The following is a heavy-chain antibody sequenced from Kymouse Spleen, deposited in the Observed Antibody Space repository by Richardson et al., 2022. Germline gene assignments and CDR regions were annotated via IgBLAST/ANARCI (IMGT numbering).Heavy chain of an antibody. CDR3: ARLLWFGELLGYFDY. D-gene: IGHD3-10*01. V-gene: IGHV4-34*01. CDR2: INHSGST. Sequence: QVQLQQWGAGLLKPSETLSLTCAVYGGSFSGYYWSWIRQPPGKGLEWIGEINHSGSTNYNPSLKSRVTISVDTSKNQFSLKLSSVTAADTAVYYCARLLWFGELLGYFDYWGQGTLVTVSS. CDR1: GGSFSGYY. J-gene: IGHJ4*02.